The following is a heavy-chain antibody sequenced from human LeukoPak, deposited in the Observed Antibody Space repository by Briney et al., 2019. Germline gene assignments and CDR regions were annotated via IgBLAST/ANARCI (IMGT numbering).Heavy chain of an antibody. D-gene: IGHD3-3*01. V-gene: IGHV3-23*01. CDR2: SGSGGST. J-gene: IGHJ4*02. CDR1: GFTFSSYA. Sequence: GGSLRLSCAASGFTFSSYAMSWVRQAPGKGLEWVSGSGSGGSTYYADSVKSRFTISRDNSKNTLYLQMNSLRAEDTAVYYCAKDFWSGYYPNYWGQGTLVTVSS. CDR3: AKDFWSGYYPNY.